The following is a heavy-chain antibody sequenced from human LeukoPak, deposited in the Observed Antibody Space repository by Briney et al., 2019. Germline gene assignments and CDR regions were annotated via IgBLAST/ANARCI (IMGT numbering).Heavy chain of an antibody. CDR2: INPSGGST. J-gene: IGHJ4*02. V-gene: IGHV1-46*01. CDR3: ARGPSPQRYYDSSGYSLY. CDR1: GYTFTSYY. D-gene: IGHD3-22*01. Sequence: GASVKVSCKASGYTFTSYYMHWVRQAPGQGLEWMGIINPSGGSTSYAQKFQGRVTMTRDTSTSTVYMELSSLRSEDTAVYYCARGPSPQRYYDSSGYSLYWGQGTLVTVSS.